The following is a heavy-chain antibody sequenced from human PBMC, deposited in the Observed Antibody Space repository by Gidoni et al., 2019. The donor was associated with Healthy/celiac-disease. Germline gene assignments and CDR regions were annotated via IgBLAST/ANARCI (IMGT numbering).Heavy chain of an antibody. V-gene: IGHV3-9*01. Sequence: EVQLVESGGGLVQPGRSLRLSCAASGFTFDDYAMHWVRQAPGKGLEWVSGISWNSGSIGYADSVKGRFTISRDNAKNSLYLQMNSLRAEDTALYYCAKATSYYFDYWGQGTLVTVSS. J-gene: IGHJ4*02. CDR2: ISWNSGSI. CDR3: AKATSYYFDY. CDR1: GFTFDDYA.